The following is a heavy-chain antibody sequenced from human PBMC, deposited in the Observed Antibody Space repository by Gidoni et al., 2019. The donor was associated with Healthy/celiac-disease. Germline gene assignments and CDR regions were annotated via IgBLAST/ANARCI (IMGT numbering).Heavy chain of an antibody. CDR1: GGSISSSSYY. CDR2: IYYSGST. D-gene: IGHD6-19*01. J-gene: IGHJ4*02. CDR3: ARRGAVAGPFDY. V-gene: IGHV4-39*01. Sequence: QLQLQESGPGLVKPSETLSLTCPVSGGSISSSSYYWGWIRQPPGKGLEWIGSIYYSGSTYYNPSLKSRVTISVDTSKNQFSLKLSSVTAADTAVYYCARRGAVAGPFDYWGQGTLVTVSS.